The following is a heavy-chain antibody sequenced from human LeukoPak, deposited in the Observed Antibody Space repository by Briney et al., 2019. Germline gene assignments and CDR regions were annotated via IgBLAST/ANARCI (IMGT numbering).Heavy chain of an antibody. J-gene: IGHJ6*03. Sequence: SETLSLTCTVSGGSISSYYWSWIRQPAGKGLEWIGRIYTSGSTNYNPSLKSRVTMSVDTSKNQFSLKLSSVTAADTAVYYCARDIPGNGDYEPFYYYYYYMDVWGKGTTVTVSS. CDR3: ARDIPGNGDYEPFYYYYYYMDV. CDR1: GGSISSYY. CDR2: IYTSGST. D-gene: IGHD4-17*01. V-gene: IGHV4-4*07.